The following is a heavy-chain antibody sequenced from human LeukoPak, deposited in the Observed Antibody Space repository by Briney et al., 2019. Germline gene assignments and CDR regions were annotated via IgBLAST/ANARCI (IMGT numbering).Heavy chain of an antibody. CDR3: TRFNQEPYGMDV. D-gene: IGHD1-14*01. Sequence: PGGSLKLSCAASGFMFSGSAMHWVRQASGKGLEWVGRIKSKVNSYATAYAASVEGRFTISRDDSRSTAYLQMNSLKTEDTAVYYCTRFNQEPYGMDVWGQGTTVTVSS. J-gene: IGHJ6*02. CDR2: IKSKVNSYAT. V-gene: IGHV3-73*01. CDR1: GFMFSGSA.